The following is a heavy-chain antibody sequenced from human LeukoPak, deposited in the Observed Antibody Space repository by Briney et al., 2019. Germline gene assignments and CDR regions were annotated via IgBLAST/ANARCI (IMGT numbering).Heavy chain of an antibody. CDR3: ARDRDWSCSGGSCYDAFDI. CDR2: IITIFGTA. V-gene: IGHV1-69*05. Sequence: SVKVSCKASGGTFSSYAISWVRQAPGQGLEWMGGIITIFGTANYAQKFQGRVTITTDESTSTAYMELSSLRSEDTAVYYCARDRDWSCSGGSCYDAFDIWGQGTMVTVSS. CDR1: GGTFSSYA. D-gene: IGHD2-15*01. J-gene: IGHJ3*02.